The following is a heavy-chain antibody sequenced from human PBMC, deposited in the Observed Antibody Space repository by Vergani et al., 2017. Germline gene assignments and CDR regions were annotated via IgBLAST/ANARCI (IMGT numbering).Heavy chain of an antibody. Sequence: EVQPVQSGAEVKKPGEPLRISCKDSGYSFTSYWISWVRQMPGKGLEWMGRIDPSDSYTNDSPSFQGHVTISADTSISTAFLQWSSLKASDTAMYYCATELLYDSSDHPKPYYYYGMDVWGQGTTVTVSS. CDR3: ATELLYDSSDHPKPYYYYGMDV. CDR1: GYSFTSYW. D-gene: IGHD3-22*01. V-gene: IGHV5-10-1*03. CDR2: IDPSDSYT. J-gene: IGHJ6*02.